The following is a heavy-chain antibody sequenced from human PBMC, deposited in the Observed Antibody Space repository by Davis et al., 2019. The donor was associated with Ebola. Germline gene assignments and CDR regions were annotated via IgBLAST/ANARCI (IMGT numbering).Heavy chain of an antibody. J-gene: IGHJ6*02. CDR3: ARDPGLLWFGELLYDPADGMDV. CDR2: INSDGSST. Sequence: HTGGSLRLSCAASGFTFSSYAMSWVRQAPGKGLVWVSRINSDGSSTSYADSVKGRFTISRDNAKNTLYLQMNSLRAEDTAVYYCARDPGLLWFGELLYDPADGMDVWGQGTTVTVSS. D-gene: IGHD3-10*01. CDR1: GFTFSSYA. V-gene: IGHV3-74*01.